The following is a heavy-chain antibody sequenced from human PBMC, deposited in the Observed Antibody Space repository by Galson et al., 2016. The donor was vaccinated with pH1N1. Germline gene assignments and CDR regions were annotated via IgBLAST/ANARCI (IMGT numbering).Heavy chain of an antibody. CDR3: AKVMRGGATTFDY. J-gene: IGHJ4*02. D-gene: IGHD1-26*01. CDR2: ISDGGATK. CDR1: GFTFGSYA. V-gene: IGHV3-23*01. Sequence: SLRLSCAGAGFTFGSYAINWVRQAPGKGLEWVSAISDGGATKLYGDSVKGRFTITRDNSENTVFLQMNSLRAEDTAVYYCAKVMRGGATTFDYWGQGTLVTVSS.